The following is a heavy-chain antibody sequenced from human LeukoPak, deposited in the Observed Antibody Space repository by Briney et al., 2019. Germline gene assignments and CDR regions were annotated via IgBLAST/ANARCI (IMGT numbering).Heavy chain of an antibody. CDR3: ASYDYSNYGYYFDY. V-gene: IGHV4-30-2*01. CDR2: IYHSGST. D-gene: IGHD4-11*01. CDR1: GGSISSGGYY. J-gene: IGHJ4*02. Sequence: SETLTLTCTVSGGSISSGGYYWSWIRQPPGKGLEWIGYIYHSGSTYYNPSLKSRVTISVDRSKNQFSLKLSSVTAADTAVYYCASYDYSNYGYYFDYWGQGTLVTVSS.